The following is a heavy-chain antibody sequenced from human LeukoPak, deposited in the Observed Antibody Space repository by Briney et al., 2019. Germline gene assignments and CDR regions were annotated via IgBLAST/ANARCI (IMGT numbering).Heavy chain of an antibody. CDR1: GFTFSSYA. CDR3: AREYSSSSGRAFDI. Sequence: PGGSLRLSCAASGFTFSSYAMSWVRQAPGKGLEWVSAISGSGGSTYYADSVKGRFTISRDNAKNSLYLQMNSLRDEDTAVYYCAREYSSSSGRAFDIWGQGTMVTVPS. J-gene: IGHJ3*02. V-gene: IGHV3-23*01. CDR2: ISGSGGST. D-gene: IGHD6-6*01.